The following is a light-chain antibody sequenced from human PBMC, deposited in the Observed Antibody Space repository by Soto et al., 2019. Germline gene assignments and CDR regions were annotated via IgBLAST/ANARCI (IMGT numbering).Light chain of an antibody. V-gene: IGLV2-11*01. J-gene: IGLJ3*02. Sequence: QSALTQPRSVSGSPGQSVTLSCTGTSSDVGGYDFVSWYQQHPGKAPKLMIYDVSKRPSGVPDRFSGSKSGNSASLTISGLKAEDEADYYCSSYAGSYILGVFGGGTKLTVL. CDR1: SSDVGGYDF. CDR2: DVS. CDR3: SSYAGSYILGV.